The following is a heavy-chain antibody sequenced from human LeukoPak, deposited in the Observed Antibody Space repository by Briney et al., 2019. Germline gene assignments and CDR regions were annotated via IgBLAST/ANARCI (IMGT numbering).Heavy chain of an antibody. CDR1: GGSFSGYY. CDR3: ARGAQTYYDKAPVDY. V-gene: IGHV4-34*01. D-gene: IGHD3-22*01. Sequence: SETLSLTCAVYGGSFSGYYWSWIRQPPGKGLEWIGEINHSGSTNYNPSLKSRVTISVDTSKSQFSLKLNSMTAAGTAVYYCARGAQTYYDKAPVDYWGQGTLVTVSS. J-gene: IGHJ4*02. CDR2: INHSGST.